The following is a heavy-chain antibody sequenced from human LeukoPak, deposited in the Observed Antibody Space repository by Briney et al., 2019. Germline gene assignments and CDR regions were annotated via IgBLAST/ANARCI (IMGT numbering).Heavy chain of an antibody. CDR1: GGSISSYY. CDR2: IYYSGST. Sequence: SETLSLTCTVSGGSISSYYWSWIRQPPGKGLEWIGYIYYSGSTNYNPSLKSRVTISVDTSKNQFSLKLSSVTAADTAVYYCARINSSPMGYYYYYYYMDVWGKGTTVTVSS. D-gene: IGHD6-13*01. V-gene: IGHV4-59*01. J-gene: IGHJ6*03. CDR3: ARINSSPMGYYYYYYYMDV.